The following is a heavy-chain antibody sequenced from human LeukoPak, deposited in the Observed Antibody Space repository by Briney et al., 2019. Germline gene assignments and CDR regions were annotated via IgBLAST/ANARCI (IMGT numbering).Heavy chain of an antibody. D-gene: IGHD4-11*01. Sequence: SVKVSCKASGGTFSSYAISWVRQAPGQGLEWMGGIIPIFGTANYAQKFQGRVTITADESTSTAYMELSSLRSEDTAVYYCARGAMTTVNLDYWGQGTLVTVSS. V-gene: IGHV1-69*13. CDR2: IIPIFGTA. CDR3: ARGAMTTVNLDY. J-gene: IGHJ4*02. CDR1: GGTFSSYA.